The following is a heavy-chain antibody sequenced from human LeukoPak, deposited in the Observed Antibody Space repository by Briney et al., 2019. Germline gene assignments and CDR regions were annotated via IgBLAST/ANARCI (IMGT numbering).Heavy chain of an antibody. CDR1: GYTFTSYD. Sequence: ASGKVSCKASGYTFTSYDINWVRQATGQGLEGMGWMNPNRRNRGYAQKFQGRVTMTRNTSISTASMELSSLSCEDTDVYYCPTAPYYDFWRDYHGRDYYYYGMDVWGQGTTVTVSS. CDR2: MNPNRRNR. D-gene: IGHD3-3*01. V-gene: IGHV1-8*01. J-gene: IGHJ6*02. CDR3: PTAPYYDFWRDYHGRDYYYYGMDV.